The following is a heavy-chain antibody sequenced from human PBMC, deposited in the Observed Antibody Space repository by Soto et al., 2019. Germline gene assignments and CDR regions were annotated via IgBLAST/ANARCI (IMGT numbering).Heavy chain of an antibody. D-gene: IGHD1-26*01. CDR2: INHSGST. Sequence: QVLLQQWGAGLLKPSETLSLTCAVYGGSFSGYYWSWIRQPPGKGLEWIGEINHSGSTNYSPSLKSRVAISVDTSKNQLSLRLSSVTAADTAVYYCARGDLLNDYWGQGTLVTVSS. J-gene: IGHJ4*02. CDR1: GGSFSGYY. CDR3: ARGDLLNDY. V-gene: IGHV4-34*01.